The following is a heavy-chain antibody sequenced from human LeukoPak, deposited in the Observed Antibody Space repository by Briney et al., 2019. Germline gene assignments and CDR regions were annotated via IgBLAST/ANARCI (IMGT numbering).Heavy chain of an antibody. D-gene: IGHD2-2*01. J-gene: IGHJ4*02. Sequence: GGSLRLSCAASGFTFSSYWMSWVRQAPGKGLEWVANIKQDGSEKYYVDSVKGRFTISRDNAKNSLYLQMNSLRAEDTAVYYCARGRYCSSTRCHYFDYWGQGTLVTVSS. CDR1: GFTFSSYW. CDR3: ARGRYCSSTRCHYFDY. CDR2: IKQDGSEK. V-gene: IGHV3-7*01.